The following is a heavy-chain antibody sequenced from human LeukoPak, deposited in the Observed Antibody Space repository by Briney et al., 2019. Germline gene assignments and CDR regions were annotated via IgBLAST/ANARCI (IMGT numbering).Heavy chain of an antibody. J-gene: IGHJ4*02. CDR2: ISENSYSI. V-gene: IGHV3-9*01. D-gene: IGHD1-1*01. Sequence: GRSLRLSCAASGFSFDDYVMHWVRQAPGKGLEWVSGISENSYSIGYADSVRGRFTISRANAKNSLYLQMNSLRPEDTALYYCAKDGELERGYFDYWGQGTLVTVSS. CDR1: GFSFDDYV. CDR3: AKDGELERGYFDY.